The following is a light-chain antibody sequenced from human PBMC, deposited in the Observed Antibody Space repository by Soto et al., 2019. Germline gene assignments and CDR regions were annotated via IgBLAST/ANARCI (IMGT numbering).Light chain of an antibody. V-gene: IGLV1-51*01. CDR3: ETWDSRLSAGV. CDR1: SSNVGNNF. CDR2: DDS. Sequence: QSVLTQPPSVSAAPGQKVTRSCSGSSSNVGNNFVSWYQQLPGAAPKFLIYDDSKRASGIPDRFSGSKTGSSATLAITGLQPGDEADYYCETWDSRLSAGVFGTGTKVTVL. J-gene: IGLJ1*01.